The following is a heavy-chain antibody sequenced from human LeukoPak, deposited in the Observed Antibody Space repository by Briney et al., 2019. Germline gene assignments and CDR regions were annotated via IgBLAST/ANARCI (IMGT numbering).Heavy chain of an antibody. Sequence: PSETLSLTCTVSGGSISSYYWSWIRQPPGKGLEWIGYIYYSGSTNYNPSLKSRVTISVDTSKNQFSLKLSSVTAADTAVYYCARHGPRAAAGTPMDVWGQGTTVTVSS. V-gene: IGHV4-59*08. D-gene: IGHD6-13*01. CDR1: GGSISSYY. CDR2: IYYSGST. J-gene: IGHJ6*02. CDR3: ARHGPRAAAGTPMDV.